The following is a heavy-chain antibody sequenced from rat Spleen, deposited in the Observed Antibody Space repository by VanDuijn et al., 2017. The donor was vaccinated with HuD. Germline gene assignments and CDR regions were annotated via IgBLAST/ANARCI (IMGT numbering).Heavy chain of an antibody. CDR2: ISPSGGST. Sequence: EVQLVESGGGLVQPGRSLKLSCAASGFTFSDYGMAWVRQAPTKGLEWVASISPSGGSTYYRDSMKGRFTVSRDNAKSTLYLQMDSLRSADTATYYCARAGYLRDWYFDFWGPGTMVTVSS. D-gene: IGHD2-2*01. J-gene: IGHJ1*01. V-gene: IGHV5-29*01. CDR1: GFTFSDYG. CDR3: ARAGYLRDWYFDF.